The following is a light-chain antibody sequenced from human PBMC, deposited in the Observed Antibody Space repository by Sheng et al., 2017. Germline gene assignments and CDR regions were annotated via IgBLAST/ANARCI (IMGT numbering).Light chain of an antibody. J-gene: IGKJ2*01. CDR1: QSVGQS. Sequence: DIQMTQSPSTLSASVGDRVTITCRASQSVGQSLAWYQQKPGKAPNLLIYKASNLQSGVPSRFSGGGSGTEFTLTISSLQPDDFATYYCQQYGVYYTFGQGTKVDVK. CDR2: KAS. CDR3: QQYGVYYT. V-gene: IGKV1-5*03.